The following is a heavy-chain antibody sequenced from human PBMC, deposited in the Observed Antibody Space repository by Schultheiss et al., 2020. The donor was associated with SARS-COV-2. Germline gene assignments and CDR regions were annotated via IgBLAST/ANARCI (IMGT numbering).Heavy chain of an antibody. CDR2: INHSGST. D-gene: IGHD3-22*01. CDR3: ARVGEYYYDSSGFYWFDP. V-gene: IGHV4-34*01. CDR1: GGSFSAYY. Sequence: SETLSLTCAVYGGSFSAYYWNWIRQPPGKGLEWIGEINHSGSTNYNPSLKSRVTISVDTSKNQFSLKLSSVTAADTAVYYCARVGEYYYDSSGFYWFDPWGQGTLVTVSS. J-gene: IGHJ5*02.